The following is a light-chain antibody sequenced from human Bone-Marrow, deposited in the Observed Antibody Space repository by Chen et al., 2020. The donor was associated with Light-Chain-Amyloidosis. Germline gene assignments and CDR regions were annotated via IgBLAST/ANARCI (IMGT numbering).Light chain of an antibody. Sequence: SYVLTQPSSVSVAPGQTATLACGGNKIGSTSVHWYQQTPGQAPLLVGYDDSDRPSGIPVRLSGSNSGNTATLTISRVEAGDEADYYCQVWDRSSDRPVFGGGTKLTVL. J-gene: IGLJ3*02. CDR3: QVWDRSSDRPV. CDR2: DDS. CDR1: KIGSTS. V-gene: IGLV3-21*02.